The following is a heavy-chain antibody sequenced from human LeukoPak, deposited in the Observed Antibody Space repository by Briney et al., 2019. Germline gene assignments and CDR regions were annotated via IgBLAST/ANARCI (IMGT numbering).Heavy chain of an antibody. J-gene: IGHJ5*02. CDR2: ISAYNGNT. D-gene: IGHD5-12*01. CDR1: GYTFTSYG. CDR3: AREEGYSGYDSNWFDP. V-gene: IGHV1-18*01. Sequence: ASVKVSCKASGYTFTSYGISSARQAPGQGLEWMGWISAYNGNTNYAQKLQGRVTMTTDTSTSTAYMELRSLRSDDTAVYYCAREEGYSGYDSNWFDPWGQGTLVTVSS.